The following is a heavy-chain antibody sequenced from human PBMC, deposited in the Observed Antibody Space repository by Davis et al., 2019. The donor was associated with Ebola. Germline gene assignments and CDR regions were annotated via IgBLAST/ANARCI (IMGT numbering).Heavy chain of an antibody. CDR1: GCTFSSYA. CDR3: ARDDWNQNWFDP. CDR2: IIPIFGTA. V-gene: IGHV1-69*06. Sequence: SVKVSCKASGCTFSSYAISWVRQAPGQGLEWMGGIIPIFGTANYAQKFQGRVTITADKSTSTAYMELSSLRSEDTAVYYCARDDWNQNWFDPWGQGTLVTVSS. D-gene: IGHD1-1*01. J-gene: IGHJ5*02.